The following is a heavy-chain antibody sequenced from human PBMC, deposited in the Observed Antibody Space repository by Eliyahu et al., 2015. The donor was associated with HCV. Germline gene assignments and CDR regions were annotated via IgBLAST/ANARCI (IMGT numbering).Heavy chain of an antibody. J-gene: IGHJ4*02. CDR2: IWYDGSNK. V-gene: IGHV3-33*01. Sequence: QVQLVESGGGVVQPGRSLRXSXAXAGLTXXWYGRHGVRQAPGKGREGVAFIWYDGSNKYYADSVKGRFTISRDNSKNTLYLQMNSLRAEDTAVYYCARVFRDNWNYWLFDYWGQGTLVTVSS. CDR3: ARVFRDNWNYWLFDY. D-gene: IGHD1-7*01. CDR1: GLTXXWYG.